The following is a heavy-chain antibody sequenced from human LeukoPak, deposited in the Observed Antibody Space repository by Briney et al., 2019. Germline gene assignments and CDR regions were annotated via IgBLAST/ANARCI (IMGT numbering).Heavy chain of an antibody. CDR1: GFPFSTFE. Sequence: PGGSLRLSCAGSGFPFSTFEMNWVRQAPGKGLEWVSYISSSGSTIYYADSVKGRVTISRDNAKNSLYLQMNSLGADDAGVYFCARSMVSGCPGYWGQGTLVCVSS. V-gene: IGHV3-48*03. CDR2: ISSSGSTI. D-gene: IGHD3-9*01. J-gene: IGHJ4*02. CDR3: ARSMVSGCPGY.